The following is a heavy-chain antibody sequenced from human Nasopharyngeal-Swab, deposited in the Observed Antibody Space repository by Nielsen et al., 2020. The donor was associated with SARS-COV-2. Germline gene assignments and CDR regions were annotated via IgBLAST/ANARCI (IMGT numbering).Heavy chain of an antibody. V-gene: IGHV1-18*01. CDR1: GYTLTSYG. CDR3: ARDAGIATTDY. D-gene: IGHD6-13*01. J-gene: IGHJ4*02. Sequence: SVKVSCKASGYTLTSYGISWVLQPPGQGLEWRGCISAYNGNTNYAQKLQGRVTMTTDTTTSTAYMELRSLRSDDTAVYYCARDAGIATTDYWGQGTLVTVSS. CDR2: ISAYNGNT.